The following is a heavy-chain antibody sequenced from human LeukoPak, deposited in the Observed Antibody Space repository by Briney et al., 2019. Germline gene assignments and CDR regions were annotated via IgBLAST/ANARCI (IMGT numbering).Heavy chain of an antibody. Sequence: SETLSLTCAVSGGSISSGGYSWSWIRQPPGKGLEWIGSIYHSGSTYYNPSLKSRVTISVDTSNNQFSLKLSSVTAADTAVYYCASPNSSAYYRAFDIWGQGTMVTVSS. CDR2: IYHSGST. D-gene: IGHD3-22*01. V-gene: IGHV4-30-2*03. CDR1: GGSISSGGYS. J-gene: IGHJ3*02. CDR3: ASPNSSAYYRAFDI.